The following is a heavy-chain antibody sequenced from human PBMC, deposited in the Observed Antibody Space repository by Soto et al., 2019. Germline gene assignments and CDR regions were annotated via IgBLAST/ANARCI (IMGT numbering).Heavy chain of an antibody. J-gene: IGHJ4*02. V-gene: IGHV3-23*01. CDR1: GFTFISYA. CDR2: IGGSGDYT. Sequence: PGGSLRLSCAASGFTFISYAIIFFRQAPGKGLEWVSGIGGSGDYTYYADSVKGRFTISRDNSKNTLYLQMNSLRAEDTAVYYCAKGPSLRYFDYWGQGTLVTVSS. D-gene: IGHD6-6*01. CDR3: AKGPSLRYFDY.